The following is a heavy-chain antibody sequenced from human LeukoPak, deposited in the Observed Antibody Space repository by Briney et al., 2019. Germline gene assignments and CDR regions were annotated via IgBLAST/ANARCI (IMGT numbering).Heavy chain of an antibody. CDR3: ARVSAAMVDY. D-gene: IGHD5-18*01. J-gene: IGHJ4*02. V-gene: IGHV4-59*01. CDR2: IYYSGST. CDR1: GGSISSYY. Sequence: SETLSLTCTVSGGSISSYYWSWIRQPPGEGLEWIGYIYYSGSTNYNPSLKSRVTISVDTSKNQFSLKLSSVTAADTAVYYCARVSAAMVDYWGQGTLVTVSS.